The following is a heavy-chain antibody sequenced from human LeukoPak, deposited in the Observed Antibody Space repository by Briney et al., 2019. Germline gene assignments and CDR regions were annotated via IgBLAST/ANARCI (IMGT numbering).Heavy chain of an antibody. V-gene: IGHV3-21*01. J-gene: IGHJ3*02. CDR1: GFTFSSYS. CDR3: ATYGDYGTDAFDI. CDR2: ISSSSSYI. D-gene: IGHD4-17*01. Sequence: GGSLRLSCAASGFTFSSYSMNWVRQAPGKGLEWVSSISSSSSYIYYADSVKGRFTISRDNAKNSLYLQMNSLRAEDTAVYYRATYGDYGTDAFDIWGQGTMVTVSS.